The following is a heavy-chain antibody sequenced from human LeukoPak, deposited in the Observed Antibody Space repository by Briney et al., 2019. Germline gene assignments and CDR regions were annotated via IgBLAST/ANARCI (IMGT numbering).Heavy chain of an antibody. D-gene: IGHD1-26*01. CDR1: GFTFSNYW. CDR2: INTDGSST. CDR3: ARSLNSGSYSDY. J-gene: IGHJ4*02. V-gene: IGHV3-74*01. Sequence: PGGSLRLSCAASGFTFSNYWMHWVRQAPGKGLVWVSRINTDGSSTNYADSVKGRFTISRDNAKNTLYLQTNSLRAEDTAVYYCARSLNSGSYSDYWGQGTLVTVSS.